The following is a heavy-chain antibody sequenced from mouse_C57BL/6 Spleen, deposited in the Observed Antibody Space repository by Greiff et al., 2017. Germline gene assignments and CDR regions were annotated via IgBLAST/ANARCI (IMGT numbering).Heavy chain of an antibody. Sequence: QVQLQQPGAELVKPGASVKLSCKASGYTFTSYWMHWVKQRPGQGLEWIGMIHPNSGSTNYNEKFKSKATLTVDKSSSTAYMQLSSLTSEDSAVYYCAKEDLLSWYFDVWGTGTTVTVSS. CDR1: GYTFTSYW. CDR3: AKEDLLSWYFDV. D-gene: IGHD1-1*02. CDR2: IHPNSGST. V-gene: IGHV1-64*01. J-gene: IGHJ1*03.